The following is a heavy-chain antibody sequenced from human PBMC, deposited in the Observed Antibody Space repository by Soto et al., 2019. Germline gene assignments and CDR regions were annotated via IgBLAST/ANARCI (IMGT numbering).Heavy chain of an antibody. CDR2: ISYDGSNE. J-gene: IGHJ4*02. V-gene: IGHV3-30*04. CDR3: ARGGPYPGASFYY. Sequence: QFQLVQSGGGVVQPGRSLRLSCAASGFIFSSYAMHWVRQAPGKGLEWVAVISYDGSNEYYADSVKGRFTISRDNSKNTLYLQMNSLGAEDTAVYYCARGGPYPGASFYYWGQGTLVTVSS. D-gene: IGHD3-10*01. CDR1: GFIFSSYA.